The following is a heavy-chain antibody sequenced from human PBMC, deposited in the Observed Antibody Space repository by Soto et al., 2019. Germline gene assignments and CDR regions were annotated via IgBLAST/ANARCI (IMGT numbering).Heavy chain of an antibody. CDR1: GFTVSSYH. CDR2: MYSAGRA. V-gene: IGHV3-66*01. J-gene: IGHJ4*02. CDR3: TRVYSSSYHYFDY. D-gene: IGHD6-13*01. Sequence: EVQLVESGGGLVQPGGSLRLSCAASGFTVSSYHMSWVRKAPGKGLEWVSIMYSAGRADFADSVKGRCTIARDNSKNTLYLQMSSLRAEDTAVYYCTRVYSSSYHYFDYWGQGTLVTVSS.